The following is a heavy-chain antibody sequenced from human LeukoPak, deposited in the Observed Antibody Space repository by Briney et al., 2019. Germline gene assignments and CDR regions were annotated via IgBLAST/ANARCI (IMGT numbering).Heavy chain of an antibody. J-gene: IGHJ4*02. CDR2: INPNSGGT. D-gene: IGHD6-19*01. V-gene: IGHV1-2*02. CDR3: ARGTYSSGWGGSSDY. Sequence: ASVKVSCKTSGYTFIGYYMHWVRQAPGQGLEWMGWINPNSGGTNSAQKLQGRVTMTTDTSTSTAYMELSRLRSDDTAVYYCARGTYSSGWGGSSDYWGQGTLVTVSS. CDR1: GYTFIGYY.